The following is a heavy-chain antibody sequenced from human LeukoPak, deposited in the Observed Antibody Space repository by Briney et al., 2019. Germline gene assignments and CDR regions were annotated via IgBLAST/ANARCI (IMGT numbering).Heavy chain of an antibody. Sequence: SETLSLTCTVSGGSISSYYWSWIRQPPGKGLEWIGYIYYSGSTNYNHSLKSRVTISVDTSKNPFSLKLSSVTSADTAVYYCARVRSGSYWVDYWGQGTLVTVSS. D-gene: IGHD1-26*01. CDR2: IYYSGST. CDR1: GGSISSYY. V-gene: IGHV4-59*08. CDR3: ARVRSGSYWVDY. J-gene: IGHJ4*02.